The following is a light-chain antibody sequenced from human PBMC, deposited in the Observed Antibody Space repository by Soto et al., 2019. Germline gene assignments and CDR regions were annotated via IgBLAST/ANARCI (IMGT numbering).Light chain of an antibody. CDR1: TSNVGNYY. J-gene: IGLJ3*02. CDR2: YNN. V-gene: IGLV1-51*01. CDR3: GTWDYTLRAWV. Sequence: QSVLTQPPSVSAAPGQRVTISCSGSTSNVGNYYVSWYQQFPGAPPQILIYYNNNRRSGIPDLFSGATSGTSATLCIARLPTRDKTDYFCGTWDYTLRAWVFGGGTKLTVL.